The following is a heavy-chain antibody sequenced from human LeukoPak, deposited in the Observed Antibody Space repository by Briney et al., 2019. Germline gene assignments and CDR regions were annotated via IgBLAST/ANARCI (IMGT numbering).Heavy chain of an antibody. Sequence: GGSLRLSCAASGFTFNNYAMSWVRQAPRKGLEWVSSISGRGGTTDYADSVKGRFTISRDNSHNTLYLQMNSLRAEDTAVYYCAKEENDYYDSSGYYPIDSWGQGTLVTVSS. J-gene: IGHJ4*02. CDR2: ISGRGGTT. CDR1: GFTFNNYA. D-gene: IGHD3-22*01. CDR3: AKEENDYYDSSGYYPIDS. V-gene: IGHV3-23*01.